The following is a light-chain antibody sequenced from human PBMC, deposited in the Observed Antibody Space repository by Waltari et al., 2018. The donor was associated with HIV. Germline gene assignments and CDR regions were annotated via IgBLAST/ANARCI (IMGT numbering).Light chain of an antibody. CDR1: SPTVGNQG. V-gene: IGLV10-54*01. CDR2: SNN. CDR3: SSWDSSLSAGV. J-gene: IGLJ2*01. Sequence: QSGLTQAPTVSRRLRQPAKLTCTGKSPTVGNQGAAWPQQPPGHPPKLLSYSNNTRPSGISERLSASRSGTSASLTITGLQPEDESDYYCSSWDSSLSAGVFGGGTKLTVL.